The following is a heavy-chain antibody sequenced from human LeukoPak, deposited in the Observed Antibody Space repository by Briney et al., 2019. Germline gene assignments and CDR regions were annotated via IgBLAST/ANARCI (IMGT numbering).Heavy chain of an antibody. CDR3: SRSLDY. CDR1: GFTFRSYA. V-gene: IGHV3-64*01. Sequence: GGSLRLSCAASGFTFRSYAMRWVRQAPGKGLEYVSAISSNGGNAYYATSVKGRFTISRDNSKNTLDLQMGSLRAEDTAVYYCSRSLDYWGQGALVTVSS. J-gene: IGHJ4*02. CDR2: ISSNGGNA.